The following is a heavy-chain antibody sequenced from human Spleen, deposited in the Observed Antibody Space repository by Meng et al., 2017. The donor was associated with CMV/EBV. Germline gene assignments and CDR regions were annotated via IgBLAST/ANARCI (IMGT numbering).Heavy chain of an antibody. D-gene: IGHD3-3*01. CDR3: ARDSAYYDFWSGSNYWYFDL. V-gene: IGHV3-66*02. J-gene: IGHJ2*01. CDR1: GFTFSSYA. CDR2: IYSGGSP. Sequence: GGSLRLSCAASGFTFSSYAMSWVRQAPGKGLEWVSIIYSGGSPFYADSVKGRFTTSRDNSKNTVFLQMDSLRHEDTAVYYCARDSAYYDFWSGSNYWYFDLWGRGTLVTVSS.